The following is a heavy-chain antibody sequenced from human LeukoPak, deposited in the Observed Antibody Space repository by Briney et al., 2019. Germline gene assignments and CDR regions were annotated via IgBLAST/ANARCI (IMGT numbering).Heavy chain of an antibody. D-gene: IGHD1-26*01. Sequence: SETLSLTCTVSGGSISRSSYYWGWIRQTPGKGLEWMGSFFYSGNTYYNPSLNSRVTISVETSKNQFSLRLSSVPAADTAVYYCAGTVGATFHFDYWGQGTLVTVSS. CDR3: AGTVGATFHFDY. V-gene: IGHV4-39*01. J-gene: IGHJ4*02. CDR1: GGSISRSSYY. CDR2: FFYSGNT.